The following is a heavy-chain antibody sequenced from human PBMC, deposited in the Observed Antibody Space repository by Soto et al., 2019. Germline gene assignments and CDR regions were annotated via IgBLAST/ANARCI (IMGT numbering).Heavy chain of an antibody. CDR3: ARDKITGLFDY. CDR1: GGSFSGYY. CDR2: INHSGST. J-gene: IGHJ4*02. Sequence: QVQLQQWGAGLLKPSETLSLTCAVYGGSFSGYYWTWIRQPPGTGLEGIGEINHSGSTNYNPSLKLRVTISVDTSKNQFSLKLTSVTAADTAVYYCARDKITGLFDYWGQGTLVTVSS. V-gene: IGHV4-34*01. D-gene: IGHD2-8*02.